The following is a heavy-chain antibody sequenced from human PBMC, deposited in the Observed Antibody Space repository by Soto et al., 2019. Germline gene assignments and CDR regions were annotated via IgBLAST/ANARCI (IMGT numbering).Heavy chain of an antibody. D-gene: IGHD2-2*01. CDR3: ARGSCRSSSCYGFDY. V-gene: IGHV4-4*07. Sequence: QVQLQESGPGLVKPSETLSLTCTVSGGSLSSYYWSWIRPPAGKGLEWIGRISTRGNTNYNPPLRIRVRVSVDTSKNQFSLRLSSVTAADKAVYYCARGSCRSSSCYGFDYWGQGSLVTVSS. CDR1: GGSLSSYY. J-gene: IGHJ4*02. CDR2: ISTRGNT.